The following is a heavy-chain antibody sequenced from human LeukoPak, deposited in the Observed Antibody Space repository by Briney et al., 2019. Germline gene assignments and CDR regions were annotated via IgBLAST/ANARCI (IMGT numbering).Heavy chain of an antibody. Sequence: PSQTLSLTCTVSGGSISSGGYYWSWIRQPPGKGLEWIGYIYHSGSTYYNPSLKSRVTISVDTSKNQFSLKLSSVTAADTAVYYCARHVLWRSSYFDYWGQGTLVTVSS. D-gene: IGHD6-19*01. V-gene: IGHV4-30-2*01. J-gene: IGHJ4*02. CDR3: ARHVLWRSSYFDY. CDR2: IYHSGST. CDR1: GGSISSGGYY.